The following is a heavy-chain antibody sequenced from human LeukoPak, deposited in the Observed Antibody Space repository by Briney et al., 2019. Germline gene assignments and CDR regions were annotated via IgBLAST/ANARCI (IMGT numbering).Heavy chain of an antibody. CDR1: GFTFSSYE. CDR3: AKEGLEFVAFDY. Sequence: PGGSLRLSCAASGFTFSSYEMNWVRQAPGKGLEWVAFIRYDGSDKYYADSVKGRFTISRDNSKNTLYLQMNSLRAEDTAVYYCAKEGLEFVAFDYWGQGTLVTVSS. D-gene: IGHD3-3*01. J-gene: IGHJ4*02. V-gene: IGHV3-30*02. CDR2: IRYDGSDK.